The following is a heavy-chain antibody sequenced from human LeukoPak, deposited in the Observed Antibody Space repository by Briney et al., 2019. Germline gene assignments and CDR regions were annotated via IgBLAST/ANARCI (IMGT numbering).Heavy chain of an antibody. D-gene: IGHD6-13*01. J-gene: IGHJ3*02. Sequence: GGSLRLSCAASGFTFISYAMSWVRQAPGKGLEWVSAISGSGGSTYYADSVKGRFTISRDNSKNTLYLQMNSLRAEDTAVYYCAKDLVYSSSWEDAFDIWGQGTMVTVSS. CDR1: GFTFISYA. CDR2: ISGSGGST. CDR3: AKDLVYSSSWEDAFDI. V-gene: IGHV3-23*01.